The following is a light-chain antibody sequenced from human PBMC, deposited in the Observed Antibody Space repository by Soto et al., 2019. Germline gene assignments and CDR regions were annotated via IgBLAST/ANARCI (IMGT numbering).Light chain of an antibody. V-gene: IGKV1-5*03. J-gene: IGKJ1*01. CDR1: QDLDKW. Sequence: ILMSQSPSSLSASVGDRVTITCRASQDLDKWLAWYQQKPGKAPNLLIYKSSTLREGVPSRFSGFGSGTEYFLTFSDLQPVYFGTYYRQQYSSYWTFGPGPKVDIK. CDR2: KSS. CDR3: QQYSSYWT.